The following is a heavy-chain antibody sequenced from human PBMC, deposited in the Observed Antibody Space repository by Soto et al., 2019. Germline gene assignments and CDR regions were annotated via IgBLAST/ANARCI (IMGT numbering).Heavy chain of an antibody. CDR1: GGPISSYY. CDR3: ARGDITFGGVIFYDAFDI. D-gene: IGHD3-16*02. Sequence: SETLSLTCTVSGGPISSYYWSWIRQPPGKGLEWIVYIYYSGSTNYNPSLKSRVTISVDTSKNQFSLKLSSVTAADTAVYYCARGDITFGGVIFYDAFDIWGEGTMVTVSS. J-gene: IGHJ3*02. V-gene: IGHV4-59*01. CDR2: IYYSGST.